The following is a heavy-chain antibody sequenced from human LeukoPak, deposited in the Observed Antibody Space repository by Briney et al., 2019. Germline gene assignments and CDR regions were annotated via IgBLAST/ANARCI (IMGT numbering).Heavy chain of an antibody. Sequence: SVKVSCKASGGTFSSYAISWVRQAPGQGLEWMGRIIPILGIANYAQKFQGRVTITADKSTSTAYMELSSLRSEDTAVYYCARGSRTGGVPYFDYWGQGTLVTVSS. D-gene: IGHD3-10*01. J-gene: IGHJ4*02. V-gene: IGHV1-69*04. CDR3: ARGSRTGGVPYFDY. CDR2: IIPILGIA. CDR1: GGTFSSYA.